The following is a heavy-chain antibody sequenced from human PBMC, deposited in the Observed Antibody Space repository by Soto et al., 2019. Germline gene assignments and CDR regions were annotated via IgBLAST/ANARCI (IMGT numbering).Heavy chain of an antibody. J-gene: IGHJ6*02. Sequence: GGSLRLSCAASGFTFSSYGMHWVRQAPGKGLEWVAVIWYDGSNKYYAGSVKGRFTISRDNSKNTLYLQMNSLRAEDTAVYYCARPTRHLGYCSGGSCYSDYYYGMDVWGQGTTVTVSS. D-gene: IGHD2-15*01. CDR1: GFTFSSYG. CDR3: ARPTRHLGYCSGGSCYSDYYYGMDV. V-gene: IGHV3-33*01. CDR2: IWYDGSNK.